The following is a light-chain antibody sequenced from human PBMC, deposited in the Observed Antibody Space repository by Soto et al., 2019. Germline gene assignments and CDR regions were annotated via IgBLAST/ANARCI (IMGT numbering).Light chain of an antibody. J-gene: IGKJ1*01. CDR1: QSFRSSY. Sequence: EIVLTQSPGTLSLSPGDRATLSCRASQSFRSSYLAWYQQKSGQVPRLLIYGASSRATGIPDRFSGSGSGTDSTLTISRLEPEDFAVYYCQHYGDSQWTFGQGTRVEIK. V-gene: IGKV3-20*01. CDR2: GAS. CDR3: QHYGDSQWT.